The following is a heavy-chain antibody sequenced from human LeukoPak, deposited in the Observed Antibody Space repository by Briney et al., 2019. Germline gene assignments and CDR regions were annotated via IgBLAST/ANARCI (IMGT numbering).Heavy chain of an antibody. CDR2: INPSGGST. CDR1: GYTFTSYY. J-gene: IGHJ6*03. V-gene: IGHV1-46*01. D-gene: IGHD4-17*01. CDR3: ARDYAVTTYYYYYYMDV. Sequence: ASVKVSCKASGYTFTSYYMHWVRQAPGQGLEWMGIINPSGGSTSYAQKFQGRVTMTRDMSTSTVYMELSSLRSDDTAVYYCARDYAVTTYYYYYYMDVWGKGATVTVSS.